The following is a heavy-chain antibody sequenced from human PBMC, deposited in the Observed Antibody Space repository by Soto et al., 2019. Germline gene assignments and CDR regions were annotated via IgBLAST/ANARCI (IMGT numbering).Heavy chain of an antibody. CDR1: GGSISSGGYY. CDR3: ARTTVTTSNFDY. Sequence: SETLSLTCTVSGGSISSGGYYWSWIRQHPGKGLEWIGYINYSGSTYYNPSLKSRVTISVDTSKNQFSLKLSSVTAADTAVSYCARTTVTTSNFDYSGQGTLANVSP. D-gene: IGHD4-17*01. J-gene: IGHJ4*02. V-gene: IGHV4-31*03. CDR2: INYSGST.